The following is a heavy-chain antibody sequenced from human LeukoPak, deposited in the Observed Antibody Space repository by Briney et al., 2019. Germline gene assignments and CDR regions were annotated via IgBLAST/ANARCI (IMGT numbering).Heavy chain of an antibody. V-gene: IGHV1-24*01. CDR1: GYTLTELS. CDR2: FDPEDGET. D-gene: IGHD3-16*02. J-gene: IGHJ4*02. Sequence: ASVTVSCTVSGYTLTELSMHWVRQAPGKGLEWMGGFDPEDGETIYAQKFQGRVTMTGDTSTDTAYMELSSLRSEDTAVYYCATDVQDGIYVWGSYRYWSQGTLVTVSS. CDR3: ATDVQDGIYVWGSYRY.